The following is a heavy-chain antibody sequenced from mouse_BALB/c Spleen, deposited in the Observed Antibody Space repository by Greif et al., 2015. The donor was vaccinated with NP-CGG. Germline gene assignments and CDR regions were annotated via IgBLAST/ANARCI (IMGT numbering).Heavy chain of an antibody. CDR1: GFTFTDYY. CDR2: IRNKANGYTT. V-gene: IGHV7-3*02. CDR3: ASMLYWSFDV. D-gene: IGHD6-5*01. J-gene: IGHJ1*01. Sequence: EVKLVESGGGLVQPGGSLRLSCATSGFTFTDYYMSWVRQPPGKALEWLDFIRNKANGYTTEYSASVKGRFTISRDNSQSILYLQMNTLRAEDSATYDCASMLYWSFDVWGAGTTVTVSS.